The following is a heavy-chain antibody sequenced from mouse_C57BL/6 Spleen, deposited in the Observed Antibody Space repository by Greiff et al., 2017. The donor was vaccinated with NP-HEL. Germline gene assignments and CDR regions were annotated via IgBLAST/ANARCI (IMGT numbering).Heavy chain of an antibody. CDR2: IRNKANGYTT. CDR3: ARSSTVGAPYGYFDG. D-gene: IGHD1-1*01. J-gene: IGHJ1*03. V-gene: IGHV7-3*01. CDR1: GFTFTDYY. Sequence: EVKLQESGGGLVQPGGSLSLSCAASGFTFTDYYMSWVRQPPGKALEWLGFIRNKANGYTTEYSASLKGRFTISRDNSQSILYLQMNALRAEDSATYDCARSSTVGAPYGYFDGWGTGTTVTVSS.